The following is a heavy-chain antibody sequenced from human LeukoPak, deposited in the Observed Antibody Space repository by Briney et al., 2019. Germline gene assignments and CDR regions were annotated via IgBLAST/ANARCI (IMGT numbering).Heavy chain of an antibody. Sequence: GGSLRLSCAASGFTFDDYTMHWVRQAPGKGLEWVSLISWDGGSTYYADSVKGRFTISRDNSKNSLYLQMNSLRTEDTALYFCAKDHYYGSGSYSRWVYFDYWGQGTLSPSPQ. D-gene: IGHD3-10*01. J-gene: IGHJ4*02. CDR2: ISWDGGST. V-gene: IGHV3-43*01. CDR3: AKDHYYGSGSYSRWVYFDY. CDR1: GFTFDDYT.